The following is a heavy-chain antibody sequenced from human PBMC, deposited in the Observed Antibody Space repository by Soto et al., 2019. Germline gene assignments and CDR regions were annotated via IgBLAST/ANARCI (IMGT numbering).Heavy chain of an antibody. Sequence: GGSLRLSCAASGFTFSSYAMSWVRQAPGKGLEWVSAISGSGGSTYYADSVKGRFTISRDNSKNTLYLQMNSLRAEDTAVYYCAKWPNYYDSSGYVDYPGQGSLVTVSS. CDR1: GFTFSSYA. CDR2: ISGSGGST. V-gene: IGHV3-23*01. CDR3: AKWPNYYDSSGYVDY. D-gene: IGHD3-22*01. J-gene: IGHJ4*02.